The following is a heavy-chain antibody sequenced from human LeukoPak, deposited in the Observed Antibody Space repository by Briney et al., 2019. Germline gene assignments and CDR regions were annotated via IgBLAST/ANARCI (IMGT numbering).Heavy chain of an antibody. CDR2: FYYTGST. CDR1: GGSISRGGYY. D-gene: IGHD2-21*01. J-gene: IGHJ4*02. Sequence: PSQTLSLTCTVSGGSISRGGYYWSWIRQPPGKGLDWIGSFYYTGSTNYNPSLRSRVTISLDTSKNQISLRLSSVTAADTAVYYCARDRGDPYSFDYWGQGTMVTVSS. CDR3: ARDRGDPYSFDY. V-gene: IGHV4-61*08.